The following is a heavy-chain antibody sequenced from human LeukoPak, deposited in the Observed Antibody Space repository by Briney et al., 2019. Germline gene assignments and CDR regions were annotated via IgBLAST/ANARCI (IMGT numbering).Heavy chain of an antibody. J-gene: IGHJ4*02. Sequence: ASVKVSCKASGYTFTSYAMNWVRQAPGQGLEWMGWINPNSGGTNYAQKFQGRVTMTRDTSISTAYMELSRLRSDDTAVYYCASGYSYGSNFDYWGQGTLVTVSS. CDR3: ASGYSYGSNFDY. CDR1: GYTFTSYA. V-gene: IGHV1-2*02. CDR2: INPNSGGT. D-gene: IGHD5-18*01.